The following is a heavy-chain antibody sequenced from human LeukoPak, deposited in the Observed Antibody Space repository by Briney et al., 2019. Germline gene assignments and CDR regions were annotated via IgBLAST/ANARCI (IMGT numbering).Heavy chain of an antibody. D-gene: IGHD3-3*01. CDR2: VYASGDYNSGIN. V-gene: IGHV4-59*08. J-gene: IGHJ6*03. Sequence: SQTLSLACTVSGTSINTYSWSWIRQTPGKGLEWIGYVYASGDYNSGINTYNPSLESRVTISVDTSKNQFSLKLSSVTAADTAVYYCARRTLWSGYYPNYYYYYMDVWGKGTTVTVSS. CDR1: GTSINTYS. CDR3: ARRTLWSGYYPNYYYYYMDV.